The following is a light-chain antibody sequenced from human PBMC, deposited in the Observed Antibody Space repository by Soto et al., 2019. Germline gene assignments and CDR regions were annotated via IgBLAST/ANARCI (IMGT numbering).Light chain of an antibody. J-gene: IGKJ3*01. V-gene: IGKV3-20*01. CDR1: QTISNTY. CDR2: GAS. Sequence: EIVLTQSPGTLSLSPGEGATLSCRASQTISNTYLAWYQQKPGQAPRLLIYGASSRATGIPDRFSGSGSGTDFTLTNSGLEPEDFAVYYCQSYGRTVFTFGPGTKVDIK. CDR3: QSYGRTVFT.